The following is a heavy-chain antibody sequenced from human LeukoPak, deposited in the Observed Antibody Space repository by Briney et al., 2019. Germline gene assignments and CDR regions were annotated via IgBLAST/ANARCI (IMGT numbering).Heavy chain of an antibody. CDR2: IYYSGST. CDR3: ARKLSSSWYEDAFDI. CDR1: GGSISSYY. J-gene: IGHJ3*02. D-gene: IGHD6-13*01. V-gene: IGHV4-59*01. Sequence: SETLSLTCTVSGGSISSYYWSWIRQPPGKGLEWIGYIYYSGSTNYNPSLKGRVTISVDTSKNQFSLKLSSVTAADTAVYYCARKLSSSWYEDAFDIWGQGTMVTVSS.